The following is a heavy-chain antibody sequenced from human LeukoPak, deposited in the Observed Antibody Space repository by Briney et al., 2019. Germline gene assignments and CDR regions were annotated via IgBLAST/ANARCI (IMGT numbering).Heavy chain of an antibody. V-gene: IGHV1-2*02. CDR3: ARGDYYGSPKVVAA. CDR2: INPKSGAT. D-gene: IGHD3-10*01. CDR1: GYTFTDYY. J-gene: IGHJ5*02. Sequence: GASVKVSCKTSGYTFTDYYMNWVRQAPGQGLEWMGWINPKSGATNYAQKFQDRVTMTRDTSITTAYMELDLLRSDDTAVYYCARGDYYGSPKVVAAWGQGTLVTISS.